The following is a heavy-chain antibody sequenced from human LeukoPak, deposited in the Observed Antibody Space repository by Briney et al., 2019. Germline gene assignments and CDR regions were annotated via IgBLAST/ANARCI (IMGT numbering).Heavy chain of an antibody. CDR3: ARVRGYYGSGTYYHFDY. D-gene: IGHD3-10*01. J-gene: IGHJ4*02. CDR1: GFTFSNYD. V-gene: IGHV3-13*01. Sequence: LPGGSLRLSCAASGFTFSNYDMHWVRQATGKGLEWVSAIGTAGDTYYPGSVKGRFTISRENAKNSLYLQMNSLRAGDTAVYYCARVRGYYGSGTYYHFDYWGQGTLVTVSS. CDR2: IGTAGDT.